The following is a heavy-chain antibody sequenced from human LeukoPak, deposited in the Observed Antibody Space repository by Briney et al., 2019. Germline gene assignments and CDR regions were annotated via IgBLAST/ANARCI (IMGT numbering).Heavy chain of an antibody. CDR2: IYYSGST. Sequence: PSETLSLTCTVSGGSVSSGSYYWSWIRQPPGKGLEWIGYIYYSGSTNYNPSLKSRVTISVDTSKNQFSLKLSSVTAADTAVYYCAREVAAAGFDPWGQGTLVTVSS. CDR3: AREVAAAGFDP. J-gene: IGHJ5*02. D-gene: IGHD6-13*01. CDR1: GGSVSSGSYY. V-gene: IGHV4-61*01.